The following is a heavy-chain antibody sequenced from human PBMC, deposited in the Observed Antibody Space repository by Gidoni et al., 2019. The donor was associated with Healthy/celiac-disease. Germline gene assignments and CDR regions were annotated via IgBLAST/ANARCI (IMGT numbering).Heavy chain of an antibody. Sequence: QVQVVQSGAEVKKPGASVKVSCQASGYTFSDYYMHWVRQAPGQGLEWMGRINPNSGGTKYAQKFQGRVTMTRDTSIRTAYMELSRLRSDDTAIYYCAKLAAAATWGQGTLVTVSS. CDR3: AKLAAAAT. J-gene: IGHJ5*02. CDR1: GYTFSDYY. V-gene: IGHV1-2*06. D-gene: IGHD6-13*01. CDR2: INPNSGGT.